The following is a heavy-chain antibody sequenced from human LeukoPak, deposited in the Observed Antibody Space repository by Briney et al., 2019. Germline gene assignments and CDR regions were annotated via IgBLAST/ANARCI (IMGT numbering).Heavy chain of an antibody. Sequence: PGGSLRLSCVASGFTFRTYWMHWVRQAPGKGLVWVSRINSDGSSTNYADSVKGRFTISRDNAKNTLYLQMNRLRAEDTAVYYCARVNYGDHWSYFDYWGLGTLVTVSS. CDR3: ARVNYGDHWSYFDY. V-gene: IGHV3-74*01. D-gene: IGHD4-17*01. CDR2: INSDGSST. J-gene: IGHJ4*02. CDR1: GFTFRTYW.